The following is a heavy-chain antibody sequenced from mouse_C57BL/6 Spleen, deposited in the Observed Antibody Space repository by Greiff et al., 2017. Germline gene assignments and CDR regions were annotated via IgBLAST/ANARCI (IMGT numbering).Heavy chain of an antibody. CDR1: GYTFTSYW. V-gene: IGHV1-52*01. CDR3: AREGGYAMDY. J-gene: IGHJ4*01. Sequence: QVQLKQPGAELVRPGSSVKLSCKASGYTFTSYWMHWVKQRPIQGLEWIGNIDPSDSETHYNQKFKDKATLTVDKSSSTAYMQLSSLTSEDSAVYYCAREGGYAMDYWGQGTSVTVSS. CDR2: IDPSDSET.